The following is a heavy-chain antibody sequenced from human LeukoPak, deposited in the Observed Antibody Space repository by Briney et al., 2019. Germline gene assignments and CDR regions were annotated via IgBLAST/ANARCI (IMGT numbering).Heavy chain of an antibody. CDR2: IKGGGDRT. CDR3: ARDAYPVADY. J-gene: IGHJ4*01. CDR1: GFTFNNYA. Sequence: GGSLRLSCAASGFTFNNYAMTWVRQAPGKGLEWVSHIKGGGDRTYHAETVNGRLPISRDNPKNTLYLQMNGLGAEDTAVYYCARDAYPVADYWGQGTLVNGSS. V-gene: IGHV3-23*01.